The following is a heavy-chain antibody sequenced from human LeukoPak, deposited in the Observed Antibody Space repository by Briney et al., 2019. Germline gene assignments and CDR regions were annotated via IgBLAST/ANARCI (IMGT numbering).Heavy chain of an antibody. J-gene: IGHJ3*02. CDR3: ASILGSSDAFDI. CDR1: GFTFSSYG. Sequence: GGSLRLSCAASGFTFSSYGMHWVRQAPGKGLEWVAFIRYDGSNKYYADSVKGRFTISRDNSKNTLYLQMNSLRAEDTAVYYCASILGSSDAFDIWGQGTMVTVSS. CDR2: IRYDGSNK. V-gene: IGHV3-30*02. D-gene: IGHD2/OR15-2a*01.